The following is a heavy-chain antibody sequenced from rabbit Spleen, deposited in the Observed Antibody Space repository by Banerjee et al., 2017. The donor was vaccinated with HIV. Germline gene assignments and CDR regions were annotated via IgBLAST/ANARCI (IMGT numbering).Heavy chain of an antibody. D-gene: IGHD1-1*01. Sequence: QEQLEESGGDLVQPEGSLTLTCTASGFSFSSGYYMCWVRQAPGKGLEWIGCIYPSNGHTYYANWAKGRFTISRSTSLNTGTLQMTSLTAADTATYFCARDLDGVIGWNFGWWGPGTLVTVS. V-gene: IGHV1S45*01. J-gene: IGHJ4*01. CDR3: ARDLDGVIGWNFGW. CDR1: GFSFSSGYY. CDR2: IYPSNGHT.